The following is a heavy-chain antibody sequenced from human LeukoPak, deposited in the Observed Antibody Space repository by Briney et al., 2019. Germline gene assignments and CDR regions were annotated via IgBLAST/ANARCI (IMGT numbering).Heavy chain of an antibody. CDR2: ISWNSGSI. J-gene: IGHJ1*01. CDR1: GFTFDDYA. D-gene: IGHD3-10*01. Sequence: GGSLRLSCAASGFTFDDYAMHWVRQAPGKGLEWVSGISWNSGSIGYADSVKGRFTISRDNAKNSLYLQMNSLRAEDTALYYCAKDISRSWFGELLPYFQHWGQGTLVTVSS. CDR3: AKDISRSWFGELLPYFQH. V-gene: IGHV3-9*01.